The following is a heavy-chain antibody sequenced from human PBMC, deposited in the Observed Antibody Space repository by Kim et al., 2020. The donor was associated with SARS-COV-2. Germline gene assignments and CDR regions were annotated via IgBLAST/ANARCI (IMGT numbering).Heavy chain of an antibody. V-gene: IGHV4-59*08. Sequence: SLKSRVTISVDTSKNQFSLKLSSVTAADTAVYYCARRYSSSWYTYNWFDPWGQGTLVTVSS. D-gene: IGHD6-13*01. CDR3: ARRYSSSWYTYNWFDP. J-gene: IGHJ5*02.